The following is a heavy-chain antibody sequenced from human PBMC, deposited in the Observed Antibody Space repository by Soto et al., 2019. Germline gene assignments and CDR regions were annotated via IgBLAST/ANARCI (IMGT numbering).Heavy chain of an antibody. D-gene: IGHD3-3*01. Sequence: PGGSLRLSCAASGFTFSSYSMNWVRQAPGKGLEWVSSISSSSSYIYYADSVKGRFTISRDNAENSLYLQMNSLRAEDTAVYYCARDQAYYDFWSHRDMNRQLRSGNPRGTYYFDYWGQGTLVTVSS. CDR1: GFTFSSYS. CDR2: ISSSSSYI. J-gene: IGHJ4*02. V-gene: IGHV3-21*01. CDR3: ARDQAYYDFWSHRDMNRQLRSGNPRGTYYFDY.